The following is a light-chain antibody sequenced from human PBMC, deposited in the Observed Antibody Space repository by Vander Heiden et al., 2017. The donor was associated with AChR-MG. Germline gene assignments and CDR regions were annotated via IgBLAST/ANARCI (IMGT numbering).Light chain of an antibody. CDR2: EDN. V-gene: IGLV1-40*01. CDR3: QSYDSSLSGVV. CDR1: SSNIGTGYD. Sequence: QSVLTQPPSVSAAPGQRVTISCHGSSSNIGTGYDVHWFQHLPGTAPKLLIYEDNNRPSGVPDRFSGTKSGTSASLAITGLQAEDEADYYCQSYDSSLSGVVFGGGTKLTVL. J-gene: IGLJ3*02.